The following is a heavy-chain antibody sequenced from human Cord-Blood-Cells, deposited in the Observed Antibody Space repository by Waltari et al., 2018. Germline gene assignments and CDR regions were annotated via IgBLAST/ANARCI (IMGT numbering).Heavy chain of an antibody. CDR3: ARLDYGSGSYYIDY. J-gene: IGHJ4*02. V-gene: IGHV4-59*08. D-gene: IGHD3-10*01. CDR1: GGSISSYY. Sequence: QVQLQESGPGLVKPSETLSLTCTVSGGSISSYYWSWIRQPPGKGLEWIGYIYYSGSTNYNPSHKSRVTISVDTSKNQFSLKLSSVTAADTAVYYCARLDYGSGSYYIDYWGQGTLVTVSS. CDR2: IYYSGST.